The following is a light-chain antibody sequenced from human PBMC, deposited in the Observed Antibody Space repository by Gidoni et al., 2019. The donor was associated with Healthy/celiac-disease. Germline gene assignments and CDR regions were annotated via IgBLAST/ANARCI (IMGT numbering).Light chain of an antibody. J-gene: IGKJ2*01. V-gene: IGKV3-11*01. CDR1: QSVSSY. CDR2: DAS. Sequence: IVLTQSPATLSLSPGERATLSCRASQSVSSYLAWYQQKPGQAPRLLIYDASNRATGIPARFSGSGSGTDFTLTISRLEPEDFAVYYGQQRSNPYTFGQGTKLEIK. CDR3: QQRSNPYT.